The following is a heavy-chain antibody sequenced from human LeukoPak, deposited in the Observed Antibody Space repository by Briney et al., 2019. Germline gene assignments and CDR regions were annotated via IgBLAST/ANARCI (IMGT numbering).Heavy chain of an antibody. Sequence: GGSLRLSCAASGFTFSNYGIHWVRQAPGKGLEWVAVISYDGSNKYYADSVKGRFTISRDNSKNTLYLQMNSLRAEDTAVYYCARLAGKYYDSSGSYYFDYWGQGTLVTVSS. D-gene: IGHD3-22*01. CDR1: GFTFSNYG. CDR2: ISYDGSNK. V-gene: IGHV3-30*03. CDR3: ARLAGKYYDSSGSYYFDY. J-gene: IGHJ4*02.